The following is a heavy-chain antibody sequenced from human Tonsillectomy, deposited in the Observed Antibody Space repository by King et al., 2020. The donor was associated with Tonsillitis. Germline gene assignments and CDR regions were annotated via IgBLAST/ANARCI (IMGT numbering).Heavy chain of an antibody. CDR2: IGSSSSYI. D-gene: IGHD4-11*01. V-gene: IGHV3-21*01. Sequence: VQLVESGGGLVQPGGSLRLSCAASGFTFSTYSMNWVRQAPGKGLEWVSSIGSSSSYIYYADSVKGRFTISRDNAKNSLYLQMNSLRAEDTAVYYCAGGSGATVKYYYYGMDVWGQGTTVTVSS. J-gene: IGHJ6*02. CDR3: AGGSGATVKYYYYGMDV. CDR1: GFTFSTYS.